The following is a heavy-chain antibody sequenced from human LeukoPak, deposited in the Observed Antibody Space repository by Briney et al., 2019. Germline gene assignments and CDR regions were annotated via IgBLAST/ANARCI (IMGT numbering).Heavy chain of an antibody. D-gene: IGHD6-6*01. V-gene: IGHV4-59*01. Sequence: PSETLSLTCTVSGGSISSYYWSWIRQPAGKGLEWIGYIYYSGSTNYNPSLKSRVTISVDTSKNQFSLKLSSVTAADTAVYYCASLDRRFSSSPEVDYWGQGTLVTVSS. CDR3: ASLDRRFSSSPEVDY. CDR2: IYYSGST. J-gene: IGHJ4*02. CDR1: GGSISSYY.